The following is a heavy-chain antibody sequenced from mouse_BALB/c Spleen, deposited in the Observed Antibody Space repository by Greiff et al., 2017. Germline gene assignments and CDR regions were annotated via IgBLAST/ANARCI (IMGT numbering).Heavy chain of an antibody. CDR3: ARGSSYRAMDY. V-gene: IGHV1-4*02. D-gene: IGHD1-1*01. Sequence: QVQLKESAAELARPGASVKMSCKASGYTFTSYTMHWVKQRPGQGLEWIGYINPSSGYTEYNQKFKDKTTLTADKSSSTAYMQLSSLTSEDSAVYYCARGSSYRAMDYWGQGTSVTVSS. CDR1: GYTFTSYT. CDR2: INPSSGYT. J-gene: IGHJ4*01.